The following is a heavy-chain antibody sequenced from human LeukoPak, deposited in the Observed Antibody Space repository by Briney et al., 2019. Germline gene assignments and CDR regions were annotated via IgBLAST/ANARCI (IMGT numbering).Heavy chain of an antibody. CDR1: GGTFSSYA. Sequence: ASVKVSCKASGGTFSSYAISWVRQAPGQGLEWMGWISAYNGNTNYAQKLQGRVTMTTDTSTSTAYMELRSLRSDDTAVYYCARVRMVRGVISWFDPWGQGTLVTVSS. CDR3: ARVRMVRGVISWFDP. CDR2: ISAYNGNT. D-gene: IGHD3-10*01. J-gene: IGHJ5*02. V-gene: IGHV1-18*01.